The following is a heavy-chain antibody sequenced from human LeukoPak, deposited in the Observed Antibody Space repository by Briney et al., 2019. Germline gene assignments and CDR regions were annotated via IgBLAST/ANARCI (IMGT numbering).Heavy chain of an antibody. D-gene: IGHD5-24*01. CDR1: GGSISSSSYY. CDR3: ARGGGYNSWGYYYYYMDV. Sequence: PSETLSLTCTVSGGSISSSSYYWGWIRQPPGKGLEWIGEINHSGSTNYNPSLKSRVTISVDTSKNQFSLKLSSVTAADTAVYYCARGGGYNSWGYYYYYMDVWGKGTTVTVSS. CDR2: INHSGST. V-gene: IGHV4-39*07. J-gene: IGHJ6*03.